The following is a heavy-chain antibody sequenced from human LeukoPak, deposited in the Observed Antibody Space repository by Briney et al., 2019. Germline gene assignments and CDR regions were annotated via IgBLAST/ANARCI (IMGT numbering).Heavy chain of an antibody. CDR2: INPNSGGT. CDR3: ARAVDSGSYYWSVYYYMDV. D-gene: IGHD1-26*01. J-gene: IGHJ6*03. CDR1: GYTFTGYY. Sequence: ASVKVSCKASGYTFTGYYMHWVRQAPGQGLEWMGRINPNSGGTNYAQKFQGRATMTTDTSTSTAYMELRSLRSDDTAAYYCARAVDSGSYYWSVYYYMDVWGKGTTVTVSS. V-gene: IGHV1-2*06.